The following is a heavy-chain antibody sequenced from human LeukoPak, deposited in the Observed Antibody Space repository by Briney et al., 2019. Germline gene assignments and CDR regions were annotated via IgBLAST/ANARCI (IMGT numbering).Heavy chain of an antibody. CDR1: GFTFSGYW. V-gene: IGHV3-7*03. CDR3: ATDYYDSSGYYTGTY. D-gene: IGHD3-22*01. Sequence: GGSLRLSCAASGFTFSGYWMNWVRQAPGKGLEWVANIKKEGSEKYYVDSVKGRFTVSRDNAKNSLYLQMNSLRADDTAVYYCATDYYDSSGYYTGTYWGQGTLVTVSS. CDR2: IKKEGSEK. J-gene: IGHJ4*02.